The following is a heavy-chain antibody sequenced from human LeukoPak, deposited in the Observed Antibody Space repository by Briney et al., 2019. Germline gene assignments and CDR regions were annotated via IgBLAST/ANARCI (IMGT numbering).Heavy chain of an antibody. J-gene: IGHJ5*02. D-gene: IGHD6-19*01. Sequence: ASVKVSCKASGYTFTSYGISWVRQAPGQGLEWMGWSSAYNGKTNYAQKLQGRVTMTTDTSTSTAYMELRSLRSDDTAVYYCARGGNSGWRTPNYDHWGQGTLVTVSS. V-gene: IGHV1-18*01. CDR1: GYTFTSYG. CDR2: SSAYNGKT. CDR3: ARGGNSGWRTPNYDH.